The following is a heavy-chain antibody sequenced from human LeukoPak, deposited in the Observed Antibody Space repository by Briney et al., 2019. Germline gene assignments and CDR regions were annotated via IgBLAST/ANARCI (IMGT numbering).Heavy chain of an antibody. Sequence: GGSLRLSCAASGFTFSSYWMSWVRQAPGKGLEWVANIKQDGSEKYYVDSVKGRFTISRDNAKNSLYLQMNSLRAEDTAVYYCARDTVGATARDAFDIWGQGTMVTVSS. CDR1: GFTFSSYW. J-gene: IGHJ3*02. V-gene: IGHV3-7*01. CDR3: ARDTVGATARDAFDI. D-gene: IGHD1-26*01. CDR2: IKQDGSEK.